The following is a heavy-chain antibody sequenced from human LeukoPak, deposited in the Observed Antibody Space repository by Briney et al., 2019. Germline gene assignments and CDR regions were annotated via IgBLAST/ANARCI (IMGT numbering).Heavy chain of an antibody. Sequence: GGSLRLSCAASGFTFSSYAMSWVRQAPGKGLEWVSAISGSGGSTYYADSEKGRFTISRDNSKNTLYLQMNSLRAEDTAVYYCATPLGATVTTKAFDYWGQGTLVTVSS. CDR2: ISGSGGST. J-gene: IGHJ4*02. CDR1: GFTFSSYA. CDR3: ATPLGATVTTKAFDY. V-gene: IGHV3-23*01. D-gene: IGHD4-11*01.